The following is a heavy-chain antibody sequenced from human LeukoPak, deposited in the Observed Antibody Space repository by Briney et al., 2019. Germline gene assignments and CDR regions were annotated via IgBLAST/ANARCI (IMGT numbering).Heavy chain of an antibody. V-gene: IGHV4-59*01. D-gene: IGHD1-1*01. Sequence: SETLSLACTFSGDSFSDYYWTWIRRPPGGTLEWIGHIYYIGSTKYNPSLKNRVSISVDPSKNQVSLTLTSVSAADTAVYYCARAMRWTSGPVELGWFDRWGQGTQVTVSS. CDR3: ARAMRWTSGPVELGWFDR. CDR2: IYYIGST. CDR1: GDSFSDYY. J-gene: IGHJ5*02.